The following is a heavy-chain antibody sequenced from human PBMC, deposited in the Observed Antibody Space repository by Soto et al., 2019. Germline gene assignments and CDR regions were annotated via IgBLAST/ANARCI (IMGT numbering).Heavy chain of an antibody. CDR3: ANGGRQWLVTSDFNY. CDR2: VSHDGSNT. J-gene: IGHJ4*02. Sequence: VQLVESGGGVVQPGRSLRLSCAAPAFTFSDYAMHWVRQAPGKGLEWVAVVSHDGSNTHYADSVKARLTISRDSSKNTVSLEMTSLRAEDTAVYYCANGGRQWLVTSDFNYWGQGALVTVSS. V-gene: IGHV3-30*18. CDR1: AFTFSDYA. D-gene: IGHD6-19*01.